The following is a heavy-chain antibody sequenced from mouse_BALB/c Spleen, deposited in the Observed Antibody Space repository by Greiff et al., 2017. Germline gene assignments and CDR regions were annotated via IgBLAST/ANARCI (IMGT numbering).Heavy chain of an antibody. CDR3: AREGYGLAY. CDR1: GYSITSGYY. V-gene: IGHV3-6*02. Sequence: EVKLMESGPGLVKPSQSLSLTCSVTGYSITSGYYWNWIRQFPGNKLEWMGYISYDGSNNYNPSLKNRISITRDTSKNQFFLKLNSVTTEDTATYYCAREGYGLAYWGQGTLVTVSA. J-gene: IGHJ3*01. CDR2: ISYDGSN. D-gene: IGHD1-2*01.